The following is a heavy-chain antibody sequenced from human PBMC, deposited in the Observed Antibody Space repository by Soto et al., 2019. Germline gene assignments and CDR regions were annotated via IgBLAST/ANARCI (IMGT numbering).Heavy chain of an antibody. J-gene: IGHJ2*01. Sequence: QVQLVESGGGVVQPGRSLRLSCAASGFTFSSYAMHWVRQAPGKGLEWVAVISYDGSNKYYADSVKGRFTISRDNSKNTRYQQRNSLSVEVTALSYGARPVWRDDYDWGYCGLLGRGTLVTVGS. CDR2: ISYDGSNK. CDR1: GFTFSSYA. D-gene: IGHD3-16*01. CDR3: ARPVWRDDYDWGYCGL. V-gene: IGHV3-30-3*01.